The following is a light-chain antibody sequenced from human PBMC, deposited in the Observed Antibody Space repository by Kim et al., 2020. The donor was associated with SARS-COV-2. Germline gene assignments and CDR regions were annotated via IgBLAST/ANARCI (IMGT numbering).Light chain of an antibody. CDR2: GKT. CDR3: NSRDSTDNHWV. Sequence: SSVLTQDPAVSVALGQTVRITCQGDSLRRFYASWYQQKPGQAPVLVIYGKTNRPSGIPDRFSGSSSGNTASLTITGAQAEDEADYYCNSRDSTDNHWVFGGGTQLTFL. CDR1: SLRRFY. J-gene: IGLJ3*02. V-gene: IGLV3-19*01.